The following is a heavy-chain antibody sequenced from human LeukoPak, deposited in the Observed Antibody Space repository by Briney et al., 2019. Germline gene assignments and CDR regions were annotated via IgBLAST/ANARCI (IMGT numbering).Heavy chain of an antibody. Sequence: PGGSLRLSCAASGFTFSSYGMHWVRQAPGKGLEWVSFIPYDETNKYYADSVKGRFTISRDNSKNTLFLRMNGLRAEDTAVYYCAKGILESDWNPSVDWGQGTLVIVSS. CDR1: GFTFSSYG. CDR3: AKGILESDWNPSVD. J-gene: IGHJ4*02. V-gene: IGHV3-30*02. D-gene: IGHD1-1*01. CDR2: IPYDETNK.